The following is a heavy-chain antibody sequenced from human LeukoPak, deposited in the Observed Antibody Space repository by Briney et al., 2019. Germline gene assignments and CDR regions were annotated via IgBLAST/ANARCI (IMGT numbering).Heavy chain of an antibody. CDR2: IYYSGST. D-gene: IGHD2-15*01. J-gene: IGHJ6*02. Sequence: SETLSLTCTVSGGSISSGGYYWSWIRQHPGKGLEWIGYIYYSGSTNYNPSLKSRVTISVDTSKNQFSLKLSSVTAADTAVYYCARDRRCSGGSCYSGARVDGMDVWGQGTTVTVSS. CDR1: GGSISSGGYY. V-gene: IGHV4-31*03. CDR3: ARDRRCSGGSCYSGARVDGMDV.